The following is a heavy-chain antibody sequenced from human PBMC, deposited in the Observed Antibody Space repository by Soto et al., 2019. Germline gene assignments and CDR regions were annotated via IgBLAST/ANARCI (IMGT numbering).Heavy chain of an antibody. CDR1: GFAFSSYA. D-gene: IGHD3-3*01. V-gene: IGHV3-23*01. CDR3: AKESNYDFWSGYSYYFDY. Sequence: PGGSLRLSCAASGFAFSSYAMSWVRQAPGKGLEWVSAISGSGGSTYYADSVKGRFTISRDNSKNTLYLQMNSLRAEDTAVYYCAKESNYDFWSGYSYYFDYWGQGTLVTVSS. J-gene: IGHJ4*02. CDR2: ISGSGGST.